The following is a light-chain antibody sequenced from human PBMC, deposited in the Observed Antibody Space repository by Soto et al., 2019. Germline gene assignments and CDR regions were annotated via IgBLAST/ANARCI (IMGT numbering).Light chain of an antibody. Sequence: DIQMTQSPSSLSASVGDSVTITCQASQGITRDLNWFQQKPGKAPKLLIYDASNLAAGVPSRFSAGGSGTDFTFTITSLDPEDFATYFCHQYYGLPYTFGQGTKLEV. CDR1: QGITRD. CDR2: DAS. J-gene: IGKJ2*01. CDR3: HQYYGLPYT. V-gene: IGKV1-33*01.